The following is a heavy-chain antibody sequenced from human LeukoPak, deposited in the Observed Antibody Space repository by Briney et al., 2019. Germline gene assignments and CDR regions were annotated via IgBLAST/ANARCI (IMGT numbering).Heavy chain of an antibody. J-gene: IGHJ4*02. CDR2: IYYSGST. Sequence: PSETLSLTCTVSGGSISSGGYYWSWIRQHPGKGLEWIGYIYYSGSTYYNPSLKSRVTISVDTSKNQFSLKLSSVTAADTAVYYCARDGGRDGYNLFDYWGQGTLVTVSS. D-gene: IGHD5-24*01. V-gene: IGHV4-31*03. CDR1: GGSISSGGYY. CDR3: ARDGGRDGYNLFDY.